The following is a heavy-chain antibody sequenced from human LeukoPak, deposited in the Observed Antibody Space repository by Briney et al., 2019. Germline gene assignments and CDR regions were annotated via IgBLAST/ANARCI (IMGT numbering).Heavy chain of an antibody. V-gene: IGHV4-59*01. Sequence: SETLSLTCTVSGGSISSYYWSWIRQPPGKGLEWIGYIYYSGSTNYNPSLKSRVTISVDTSKNQFSLKLSSVTAADTAVYYCARAITMIDAFDIWGQGTTVTVSS. D-gene: IGHD3-22*01. CDR2: IYYSGST. CDR1: GGSISSYY. CDR3: ARAITMIDAFDI. J-gene: IGHJ3*02.